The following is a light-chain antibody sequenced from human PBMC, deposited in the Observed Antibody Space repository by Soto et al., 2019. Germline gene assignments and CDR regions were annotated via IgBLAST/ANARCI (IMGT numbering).Light chain of an antibody. J-gene: IGKJ5*01. CDR2: DAS. CDR1: QSISTW. Sequence: DIQMTQSPSTLSASVGDRVTITCRASQSISTWLAWYQQKPGKAPKVLIFDASSLESGVPSRFSGRVSGTEFTLTISSLQPDDFATYYRKQYNSYSPITFGQGTRLEIK. CDR3: KQYNSYSPIT. V-gene: IGKV1-5*01.